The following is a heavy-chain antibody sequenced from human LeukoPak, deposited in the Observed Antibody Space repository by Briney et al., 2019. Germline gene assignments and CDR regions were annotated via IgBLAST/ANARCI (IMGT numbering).Heavy chain of an antibody. V-gene: IGHV4-30-4*08. CDR2: IYYSGST. Sequence: SQTLSLTCTVSGGSISSGDYYWSWIRQPPGKGLEWIGYIYYSGSTYYNPSLKSRVTISVDTSKNQFSLKLSSVTAADTAVYYCARENGYPNYYFDYWGQGTLVTVSS. D-gene: IGHD1-1*01. CDR1: GGSISSGDYY. J-gene: IGHJ4*02. CDR3: ARENGYPNYYFDY.